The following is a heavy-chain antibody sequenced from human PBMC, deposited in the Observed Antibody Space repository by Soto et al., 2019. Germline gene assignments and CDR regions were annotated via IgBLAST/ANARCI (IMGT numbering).Heavy chain of an antibody. V-gene: IGHV4-59*01. Sequence: SETLSLTCTVSGGSISSYYWSWIRQPPGKGLEWIGYIYYSGSTNYNPSLKSRVTISVDTSKNQFSLKLSSVTAADTAVYYCAREGSSTNLDYWGQGTLVTVSS. D-gene: IGHD6-13*01. J-gene: IGHJ4*02. CDR1: GGSISSYY. CDR3: AREGSSTNLDY. CDR2: IYYSGST.